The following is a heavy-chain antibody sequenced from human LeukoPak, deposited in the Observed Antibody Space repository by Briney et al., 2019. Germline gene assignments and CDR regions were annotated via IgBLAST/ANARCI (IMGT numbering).Heavy chain of an antibody. Sequence: GGSLRLSCSASGFTFNNYEMSWVRQAPGKGLEWVSYISSSGSISYYSDSVKGRFTISRDNAKNSVSLQMNTLRAEDTGVYYCARQAYCSGWFWGQGTLVSVSS. V-gene: IGHV3-48*03. CDR3: ARQAYCSGWF. CDR2: ISSSGSIS. CDR1: GFTFNNYE. D-gene: IGHD6-19*01. J-gene: IGHJ4*02.